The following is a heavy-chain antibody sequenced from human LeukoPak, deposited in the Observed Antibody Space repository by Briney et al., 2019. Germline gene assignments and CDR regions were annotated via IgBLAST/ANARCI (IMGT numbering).Heavy chain of an antibody. D-gene: IGHD3-3*01. Sequence: SGPTPVKPTQPLTLTCTFSGFSLRTSGGGVGWIRRPPGKALEWIALIYWNDDKGYSPSLKSRLTITKDTSKNQVVLTMTNMDPVDTATYYCAHTGTDFWSGYTNWFDLWGQGTLVTVSS. CDR1: GFSLRTSGGG. CDR2: IYWNDDK. V-gene: IGHV2-5*01. CDR3: AHTGTDFWSGYTNWFDL. J-gene: IGHJ5*02.